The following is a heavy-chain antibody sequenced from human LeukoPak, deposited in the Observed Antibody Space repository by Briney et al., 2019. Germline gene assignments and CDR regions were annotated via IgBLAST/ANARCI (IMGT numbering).Heavy chain of an antibody. J-gene: IGHJ4*02. CDR1: EYTFTSYD. CDR2: MNPNSGNT. D-gene: IGHD5-12*01. Sequence: ASVKVSCKASEYTFTSYDINWVRQATGQGLEWMGWMNPNSGNTGYAQKFQGRVTMIRNTSISTAYMELSSLTFEDTAVYYCARGRHPGPTWISEYWGQGTLVTVSS. V-gene: IGHV1-8*01. CDR3: ARGRHPGPTWISEY.